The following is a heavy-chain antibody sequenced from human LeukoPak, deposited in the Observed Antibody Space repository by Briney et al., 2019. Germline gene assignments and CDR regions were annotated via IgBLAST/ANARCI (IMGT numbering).Heavy chain of an antibody. CDR3: ARDVPGSIGTTARFDP. V-gene: IGHV1-18*01. D-gene: IGHD1-1*01. Sequence: ASVKVSCKSSGYTSRTYGISWMRQAPGQGLEWMGWISSHNDNTNYAQKFHGRLTMTTDTSTSTAYMELRSLRSDDTGVYYCARDVPGSIGTTARFDPWGQGTPVTVSS. CDR1: GYTSRTYG. J-gene: IGHJ5*02. CDR2: ISSHNDNT.